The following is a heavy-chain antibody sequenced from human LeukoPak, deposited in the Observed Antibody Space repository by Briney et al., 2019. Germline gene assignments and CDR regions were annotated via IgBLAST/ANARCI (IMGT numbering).Heavy chain of an antibody. D-gene: IGHD6-19*01. V-gene: IGHV4-31*03. CDR2: IYYSGST. J-gene: IGHJ6*02. CDR3: AREGVAGWGLYGMDV. Sequence: PSETLSLTCTVSGGSISSGGYYWSWIRQHPGKGLEWIGYIYYSGSTYYNPSLQSRVTISVDTSKNQFSLKLSSVTAADTAVYYCAREGVAGWGLYGMDVWGQGTTVTASS. CDR1: GGSISSGGYY.